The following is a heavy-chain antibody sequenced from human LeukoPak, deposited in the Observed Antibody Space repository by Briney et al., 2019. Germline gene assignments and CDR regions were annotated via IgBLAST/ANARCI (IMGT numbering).Heavy chain of an antibody. D-gene: IGHD5-12*01. CDR1: GFTFSSYT. CDR3: AKGRDQVGATVSGFDY. J-gene: IGHJ4*02. CDR2: ISSSGSTI. V-gene: IGHV3-48*01. Sequence: GGSLRLSCAASGFTFSSYTMNWVRQAPGKGLEWVSYISSSGSTIYYADSVKGRFTISRDNSKNTLYLQMNSLRAEDTAVYYCAKGRDQVGATVSGFDYWGQGTLVTVSS.